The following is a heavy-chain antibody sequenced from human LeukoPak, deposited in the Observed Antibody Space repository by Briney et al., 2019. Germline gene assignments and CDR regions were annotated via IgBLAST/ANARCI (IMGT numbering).Heavy chain of an antibody. D-gene: IGHD1-26*01. CDR2: IFYSGNS. CDR3: SRHGRGTYSIVDY. CDR1: GGSISSSGHY. V-gene: IGHV4-39*01. J-gene: IGHJ4*02. Sequence: PSETLSLTCTVSGGSISSSGHYWGWIRQTPGKGLEWIGSIFYSGNSYYNPSLKSRVTISVDTSKNQISLKLSSVTAADTAVYYCSRHGRGTYSIVDYWGQGTLVTVSS.